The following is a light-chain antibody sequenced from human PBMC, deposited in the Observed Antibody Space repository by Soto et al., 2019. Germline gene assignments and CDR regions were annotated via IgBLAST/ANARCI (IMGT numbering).Light chain of an antibody. CDR1: QSILHSSNNKIC. CDR3: QRYNNWPLT. CDR2: WAS. Sequence: DIVMTQSPDSLAPSLGERATINCKSSQSILHSSNNKICLAWYQQKPGQPPKVLIYWASNRESGVPDRFSGSGSGTEFTLTINSLQSEDFAVYYCQRYNNWPLTFGGGTKVDIK. V-gene: IGKV4-1*01. J-gene: IGKJ4*01.